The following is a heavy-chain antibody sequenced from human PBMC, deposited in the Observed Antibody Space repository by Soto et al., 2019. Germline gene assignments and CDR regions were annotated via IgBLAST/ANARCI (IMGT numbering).Heavy chain of an antibody. CDR2: IYYDGSNK. Sequence: VQLVESGGGGVQPGRSLRLSCAASGFTFSSYGIHWVRQAPGKGLEWVAVIYYDGSNKYYADSVKGRFTFSRDNSKNTRYLQMTSLSADYTAVDYCARGHGVATTMGWFDPVGQGTLVTVSS. V-gene: IGHV3-33*01. D-gene: IGHD5-12*01. CDR1: GFTFSSYG. J-gene: IGHJ5*02. CDR3: ARGHGVATTMGWFDP.